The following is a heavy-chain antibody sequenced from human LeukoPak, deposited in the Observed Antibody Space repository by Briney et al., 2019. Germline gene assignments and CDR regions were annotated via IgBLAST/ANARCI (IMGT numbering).Heavy chain of an antibody. V-gene: IGHV1-69*13. CDR2: IIPIFGTA. CDR3: AREPNSGSALDY. Sequence: SVKVSCKASGGTFSSYAISWVRQAPGQGLEWMGGIIPIFGTANYAQKFQGRVTITADESTSTAYMELSSLRSEDTAVYYCAREPNSGSALDYWGQGTLVTVSS. D-gene: IGHD1-26*01. CDR1: GGTFSSYA. J-gene: IGHJ4*02.